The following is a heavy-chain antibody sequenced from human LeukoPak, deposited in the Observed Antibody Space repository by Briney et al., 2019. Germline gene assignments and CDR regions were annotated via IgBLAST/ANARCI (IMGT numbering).Heavy chain of an antibody. CDR3: ARSPRVGATGR. J-gene: IGHJ4*02. V-gene: IGHV4-34*01. CDR1: GVSFNSYY. CDR2: INHSGTT. Sequence: PSETLSLTCAVYGVSFNSYYWTWIRQPPGKGLEWIGEINHSGTTNYNPSLNSRVTMLVDTSKKQLSLKLSSVTAADTAVYYCARSPRVGATGRWGQGTLVTVSS. D-gene: IGHD1-26*01.